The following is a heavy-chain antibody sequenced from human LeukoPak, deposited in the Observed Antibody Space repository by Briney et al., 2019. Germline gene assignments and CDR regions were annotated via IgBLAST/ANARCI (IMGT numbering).Heavy chain of an antibody. V-gene: IGHV3-74*01. CDR2: INTDGTST. CDR3: ARGSADPY. J-gene: IGHJ4*02. D-gene: IGHD1-26*01. CDR1: GFTFSSYW. Sequence: QPGGSLRLSCAASGFTFSSYWMHWFRQAPGKGLVWVSQINTDGTSTTYADSVKGRFTISRHNAKNTLYLQMNSLGAEDTAVYYCARGSADPYWGQGTLVTVSS.